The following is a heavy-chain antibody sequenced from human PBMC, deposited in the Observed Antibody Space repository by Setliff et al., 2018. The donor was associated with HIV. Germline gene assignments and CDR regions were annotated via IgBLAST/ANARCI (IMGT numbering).Heavy chain of an antibody. J-gene: IGHJ4*02. CDR1: GHSISGGYY. CDR3: ARHHISGWYSFDY. D-gene: IGHD6-19*01. CDR2: FYHSGNT. V-gene: IGHV4-38-2*01. Sequence: SETLSLTCAVSGHSISGGYYWGWIRQPPGKGLEWIASFYHSGNTYYNPSFISRVTMSVDTSKNQFSLRLSSVTAADTAVYYCARHHISGWYSFDYWGQGTRVTVSS.